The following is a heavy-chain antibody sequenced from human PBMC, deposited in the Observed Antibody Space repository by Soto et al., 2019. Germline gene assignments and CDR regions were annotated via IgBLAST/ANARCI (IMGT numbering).Heavy chain of an antibody. D-gene: IGHD3-10*01. CDR1: GGSISSSSYY. J-gene: IGHJ5*02. CDR2: IYYSGST. Sequence: SETLSLTCTVSGGSISSSSYYWGWIRQPPGKGLEWIGSIYYSGSTYYNPSLKSRVTISVDTSNNQFSLKLSSVTAADTAVYYCARHTYYYGSGSYAANWFDPWGQGTLVTVSS. V-gene: IGHV4-39*01. CDR3: ARHTYYYGSGSYAANWFDP.